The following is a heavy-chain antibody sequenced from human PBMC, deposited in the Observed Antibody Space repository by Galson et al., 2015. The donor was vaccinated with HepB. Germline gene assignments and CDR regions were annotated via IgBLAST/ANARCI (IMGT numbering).Heavy chain of an antibody. Sequence: SCKASGYTFTSYAMHWVRQAPGQRLEWMGWINAGNGNTKYSQKFQGRVTITRDTSASTAYMELSSLRSEDTAVYYCARIGDRQYYYYGMDVWGQGTTVTVSS. V-gene: IGHV1-3*01. CDR1: GYTFTSYA. J-gene: IGHJ6*02. D-gene: IGHD3-10*01. CDR2: INAGNGNT. CDR3: ARIGDRQYYYYGMDV.